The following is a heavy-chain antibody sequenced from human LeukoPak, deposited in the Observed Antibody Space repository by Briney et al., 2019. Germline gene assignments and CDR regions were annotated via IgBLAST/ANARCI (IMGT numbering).Heavy chain of an antibody. CDR2: IQRDGSEA. J-gene: IGHJ4*02. V-gene: IGHV3-7*01. Sequence: PGGSLRLSCAASGFSFSSFLMNWVRQAPGKGLEWVANIQRDGSEAYYVDSVEGRFTISRDNARNSLYLQMNGLRVDDTAVYYCVKGHYDDYAGQGTPVTVSS. CDR3: VKGHYDDY. CDR1: GFSFSSFL.